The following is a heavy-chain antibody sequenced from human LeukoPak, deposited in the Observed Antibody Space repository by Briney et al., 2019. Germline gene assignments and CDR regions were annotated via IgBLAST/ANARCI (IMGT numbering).Heavy chain of an antibody. V-gene: IGHV3-11*03. CDR2: ISGSSDYT. CDR1: GFTFGDYY. Sequence: GGSLRLSCAASGFTFGDYYMSWIRQAPGKGLEWISSISGSSDYTPYADFLKGRVTISRDNAKNSLYLQMSNLRAEDTAVYFCARGGGLDVWGQGATVTVSS. J-gene: IGHJ6*02. D-gene: IGHD3-16*01. CDR3: ARGGGLDV.